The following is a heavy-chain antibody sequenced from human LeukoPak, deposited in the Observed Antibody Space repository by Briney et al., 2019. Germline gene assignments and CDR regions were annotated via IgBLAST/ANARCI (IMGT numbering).Heavy chain of an antibody. D-gene: IGHD4-17*01. CDR2: ISYDGSNK. J-gene: IGHJ6*02. CDR1: GFTFSSYA. CDR3: ARVEVDGDYSTPDAYGMDV. Sequence: PGRSLRLSCAASGFTFSSYAMHWVRQAPGKGLEWVAVISYDGSNKYYADSVKGRFTISRDNSKNTLYLQMNSLRAEDTAVYYCARVEVDGDYSTPDAYGMDVWGQGTTVTVSS. V-gene: IGHV3-30-3*01.